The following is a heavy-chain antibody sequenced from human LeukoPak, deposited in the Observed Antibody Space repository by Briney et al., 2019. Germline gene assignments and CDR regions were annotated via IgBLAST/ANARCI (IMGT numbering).Heavy chain of an antibody. D-gene: IGHD3-10*01. CDR2: IIPIFGTA. V-gene: IGHV1-69*13. Sequence: AASVKVSCKASGGTFSSYAISWARQAPGQGLEWMGGIIPIFGTANYAQKFQGRVTTTADESTSTAYMELSSLRSEDTAVYYCARDAFGELSSWFDPWGQGTLVTVSS. CDR3: ARDAFGELSSWFDP. J-gene: IGHJ5*02. CDR1: GGTFSSYA.